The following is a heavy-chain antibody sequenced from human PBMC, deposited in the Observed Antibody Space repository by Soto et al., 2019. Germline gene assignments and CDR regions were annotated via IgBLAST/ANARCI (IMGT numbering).Heavy chain of an antibody. CDR2: IYHSGST. CDR3: ARGGVDYYDSSGYYFSPYYFDY. J-gene: IGHJ4*02. CDR1: GGSISSGGYS. D-gene: IGHD3-22*01. Sequence: SETLSLTCAVSGGSISSGGYSWSWIRQPPGKGLEWIGYIYHSGSTYYNPSLKSRVTISVDRSKNQFSLKLSSVTAADTAVYYCARGGVDYYDSSGYYFSPYYFDYWGQGTLVTVPQ. V-gene: IGHV4-30-2*01.